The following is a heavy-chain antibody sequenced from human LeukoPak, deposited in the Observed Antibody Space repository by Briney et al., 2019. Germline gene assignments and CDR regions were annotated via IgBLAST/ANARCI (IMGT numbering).Heavy chain of an antibody. D-gene: IGHD2-2*01. J-gene: IGHJ6*03. Sequence: GSLRLSCAASGFTFSSYAMSWVRQAPGKGLEWIGYIYYSGSTNYDPSLKSRVTISVDTSKNQFSLKLSSVTAADTAVYYCARTTEGYCSSASCFGFHYSYYMDVWGKGTTVTISS. CDR3: ARTTEGYCSSASCFGFHYSYYMDV. CDR2: IYYSGST. V-gene: IGHV4-59*01. CDR1: GFTFSSYA.